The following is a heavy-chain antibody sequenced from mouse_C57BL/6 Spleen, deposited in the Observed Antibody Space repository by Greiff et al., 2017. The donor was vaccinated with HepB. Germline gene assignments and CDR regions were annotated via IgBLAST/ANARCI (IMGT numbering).Heavy chain of an antibody. CDR1: GYAFTNYL. D-gene: IGHD2-1*01. CDR2: INPGSGGT. Sequence: QVQLKESGAELVRPGTSVKVSCKASGYAFTNYLIEWVKQRPGQGLEWIGVINPGSGGTNYNEKFKGKATLTADKSSSTAYMQLSSLTSEDSAVYFCARKTSYGNSFAYWGQGTLVTVSA. V-gene: IGHV1-54*01. J-gene: IGHJ3*01. CDR3: ARKTSYGNSFAY.